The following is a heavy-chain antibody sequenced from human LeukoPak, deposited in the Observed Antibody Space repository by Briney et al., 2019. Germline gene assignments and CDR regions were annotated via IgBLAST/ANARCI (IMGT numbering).Heavy chain of an antibody. CDR3: VRDTAYAFDM. D-gene: IGHD2-21*02. Sequence: GGPLRLSCAASGFIFSNYAMTWVRQAPGKGLEWVSAISGSGGRTYYADSVKGRFTMSRDNAKYSLYLQMNSLRAEDTAVYYCVRDTAYAFDMWGQGTMVTVSS. CDR2: ISGSGGRT. CDR1: GFIFSNYA. V-gene: IGHV3-23*01. J-gene: IGHJ3*02.